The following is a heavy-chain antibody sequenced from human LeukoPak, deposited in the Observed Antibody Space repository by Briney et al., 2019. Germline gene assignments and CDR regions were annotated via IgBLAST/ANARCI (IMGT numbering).Heavy chain of an antibody. CDR1: GFTFSSYE. J-gene: IGHJ4*02. D-gene: IGHD3-10*01. CDR2: ISSSGSTI. V-gene: IGHV3-48*03. Sequence: GGSLRLSCAASGFTFSSYEMNWVRQAPGKGLEWASYISSSGSTIYYADSVKGRFTISRDNAKNSLYLQMNSLRAEDTAVYYCARDLRGVIIGFDYWGQGTLVTVSS. CDR3: ARDLRGVIIGFDY.